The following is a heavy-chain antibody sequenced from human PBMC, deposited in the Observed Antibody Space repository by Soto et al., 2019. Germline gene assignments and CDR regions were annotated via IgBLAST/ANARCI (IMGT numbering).Heavy chain of an antibody. Sequence: TSETLSLTCTVSGGSITSYYWSWIRQPPGKGLEWIGHIYYTGSTKYNPSLESRVTISVDTSKNQFSLKLSSVTAADTAVYYCAGLRQQLDKKFDSRAQRTLVTGSS. CDR2: IYYTGST. CDR1: GGSITSYY. D-gene: IGHD6-13*01. CDR3: AGLRQQLDKKFDS. J-gene: IGHJ4*02. V-gene: IGHV4-59*08.